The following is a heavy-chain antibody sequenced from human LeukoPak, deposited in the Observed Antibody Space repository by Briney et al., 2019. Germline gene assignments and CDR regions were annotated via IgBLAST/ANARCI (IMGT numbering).Heavy chain of an antibody. J-gene: IGHJ4*02. CDR1: GYTFTGYY. Sequence: GASVKVSCKASGYTFTGYYMHWVRQAPGQGLEWMGWINPNSGGTNYAQKFQGRVTMTRDTSISTAYMELSRLRSDDTAVYYCARLTLPGHFLVSYWGQGTLVTVSS. D-gene: IGHD1-14*01. V-gene: IGHV1-2*02. CDR2: INPNSGGT. CDR3: ARLTLPGHFLVSY.